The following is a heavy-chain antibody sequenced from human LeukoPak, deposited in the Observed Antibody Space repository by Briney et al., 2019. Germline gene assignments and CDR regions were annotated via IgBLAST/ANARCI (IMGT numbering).Heavy chain of an antibody. V-gene: IGHV3-21*01. CDR3: ANHLACGSTSCPPFDS. CDR2: ISDRGTYI. J-gene: IGHJ4*02. CDR1: EFTFSSYN. D-gene: IGHD2-2*01. Sequence: PGGSLRLSCAASEFTFSSYNMNWVRQAPGKGLEWVASISDRGTYIYYADSVKGRFTISRDNAKNSLYLQMNSLRAEDTAVYYCANHLACGSTSCPPFDSWGQGTLVTVSS.